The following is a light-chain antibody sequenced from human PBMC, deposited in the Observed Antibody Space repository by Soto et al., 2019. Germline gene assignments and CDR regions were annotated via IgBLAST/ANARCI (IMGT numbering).Light chain of an antibody. CDR1: QNADSNY. CDR2: GAW. Sequence: EIVLTQSPGTLSLSPGERATLSCRASQNADSNYLAGYQQKSGQAPRIISFGAWGRATGMADRFSGSGSGTDFTINISRLEPEDFAVYYCQQYGYSPITFGQGTRLEIK. V-gene: IGKV3-20*01. CDR3: QQYGYSPIT. J-gene: IGKJ5*01.